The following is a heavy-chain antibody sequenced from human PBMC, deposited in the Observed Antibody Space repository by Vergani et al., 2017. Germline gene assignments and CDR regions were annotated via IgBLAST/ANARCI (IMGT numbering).Heavy chain of an antibody. CDR3: AKDRRSGNGKDFDY. J-gene: IGHJ4*02. D-gene: IGHD3-10*01. CDR1: GFTVSSNY. CDR2: IYSGGST. Sequence: EVQLVESGGGLIQPGGSLRLSCAASGFTVSSNYMSWVRQAPGKGLEWVSVIYSGGSTYYADSVKGRFTISRDNSKNTLYLQMNSLRAEDTAVYYCAKDRRSGNGKDFDYWGQGTLVTVSS. V-gene: IGHV3-53*01.